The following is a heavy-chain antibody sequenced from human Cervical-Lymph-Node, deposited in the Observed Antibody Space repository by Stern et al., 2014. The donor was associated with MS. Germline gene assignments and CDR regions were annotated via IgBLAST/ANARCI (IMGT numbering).Heavy chain of an antibody. D-gene: IGHD2/OR15-2a*01. CDR3: AREGTTHDAFDI. V-gene: IGHV3-7*01. Sequence: EVQLVESGGGLVQPGGSLRISCAASGFTFSTYWMAWVRQAPGKGLEWVANIKEDGSQKYYVDSVKGRFTISRDNAKNSLYLQLNSLRAEDTAVYYCAREGTTHDAFDIWGQGTMVTVSS. J-gene: IGHJ3*02. CDR2: IKEDGSQK. CDR1: GFTFSTYW.